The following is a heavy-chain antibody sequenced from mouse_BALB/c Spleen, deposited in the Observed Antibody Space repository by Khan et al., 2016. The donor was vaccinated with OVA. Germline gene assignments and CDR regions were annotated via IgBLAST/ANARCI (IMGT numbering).Heavy chain of an antibody. D-gene: IGHD2-4*01. J-gene: IGHJ3*01. CDR3: ARSYDYDGGGFAH. V-gene: IGHV2-9*02. Sequence: QVQLKESGPGLVAPSQSLSITCTVSGFSLSHYGIHWVRQPPGKGLEWLGVIWTGGITNYNSALMSRLIISTDNSKSPVFLKMNRLQTDDTAIDYCARSYDYDGGGFAHWGQGTLVTVST. CDR1: GFSLSHYG. CDR2: IWTGGIT.